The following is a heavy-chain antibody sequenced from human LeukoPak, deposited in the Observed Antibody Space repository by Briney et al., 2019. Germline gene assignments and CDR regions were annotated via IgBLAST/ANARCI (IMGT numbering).Heavy chain of an antibody. D-gene: IGHD7-27*01. V-gene: IGHV3-23*01. J-gene: IGHJ4*02. CDR1: GFSFRDYA. CDR2: LRGNDET. Sequence: GESLRLSCAASGFSFRDYAMSWVRQAPARGLEWVSSLRGNDETFYADSVKGRFTVSRDSSRNTVYLQLNNLRVEDTAMYYCAKANWVSNADAFCWGQGTLVTVSS. CDR3: AKANWVSNADAFC.